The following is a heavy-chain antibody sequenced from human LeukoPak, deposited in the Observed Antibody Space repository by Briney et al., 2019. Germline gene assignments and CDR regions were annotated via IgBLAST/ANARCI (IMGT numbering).Heavy chain of an antibody. V-gene: IGHV4-61*02. D-gene: IGHD3-22*01. J-gene: IGHJ4*02. CDR3: ARERENYYDSSGKFDY. Sequence: SETLSLTCAVSGGSISSGSYYWSWIRQPAGKGLEWIGRIYTSGSTNYNPSLKSRVTISVDTSKNQFSLKLSSVTAADTAVYYCARERENYYDSSGKFDYWGQGTLVTVSS. CDR2: IYTSGST. CDR1: GGSISSGSYY.